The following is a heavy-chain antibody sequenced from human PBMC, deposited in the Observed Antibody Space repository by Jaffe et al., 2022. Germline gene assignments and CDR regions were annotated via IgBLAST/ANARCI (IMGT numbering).Heavy chain of an antibody. CDR1: GGTFSSYT. Sequence: QVQLVQSGAEVKKPGSSVKVSCKASGGTFSSYTISWVRQAPGQGLEWMGRIIPILGIANYAQKFQGRVTITADKSTSTAYMELSSLRSEDTAVYYCARDARDAYCGGDCYVVFGHYYYYYYMDVWGKGTTVTVSS. CDR3: ARDARDAYCGGDCYVVFGHYYYYYYMDV. CDR2: IIPILGIA. J-gene: IGHJ6*03. V-gene: IGHV1-69*08. D-gene: IGHD2-21*02.